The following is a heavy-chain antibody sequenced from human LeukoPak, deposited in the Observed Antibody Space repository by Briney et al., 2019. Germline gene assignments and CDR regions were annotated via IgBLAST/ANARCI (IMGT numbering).Heavy chain of an antibody. D-gene: IGHD3-10*01. J-gene: IGHJ5*02. CDR2: INPNSGGT. Sequence: ASVKVSCTASGYTFTGYYMHLVRQAAGQGLEWMGWINPNSGGTNYAQKFQGRVTMTRDTSISTAYMELSRLRSDDTAVYYCARPLIGSGTNWFDPWGQGTLVTVSS. CDR1: GYTFTGYY. CDR3: ARPLIGSGTNWFDP. V-gene: IGHV1-2*02.